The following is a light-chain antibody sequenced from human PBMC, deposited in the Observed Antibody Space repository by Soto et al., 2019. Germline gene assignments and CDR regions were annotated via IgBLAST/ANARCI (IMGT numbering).Light chain of an antibody. CDR3: QQSYGPPIT. CDR1: QTISNY. Sequence: DIQMTQSPSSLSVFVGDRVTITCRASQTISNYLNWYQQRPGKAPKLLIYLASSLQSGVPSRFGGSGSGTDFTLTISSLQPEDSATYYCQQSYGPPITFGQGTRLEIK. CDR2: LAS. V-gene: IGKV1-39*01. J-gene: IGKJ5*01.